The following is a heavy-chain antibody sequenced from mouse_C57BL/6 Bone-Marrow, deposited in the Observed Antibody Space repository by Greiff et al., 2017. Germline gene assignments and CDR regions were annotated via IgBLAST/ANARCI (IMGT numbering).Heavy chain of an antibody. D-gene: IGHD2-3*01. Sequence: QVQLQQPGAELVRPGTSVKLSCKASGYTFTSYWMHWVKQRPGQGLEWIGVIDPSDSYTNYNQKFKGKATLTVDTSSSTAYMQLRSLPSEASAVYYCARAYDGYHFDYGGQGTTLTVSS. CDR3: ARAYDGYHFDY. CDR1: GYTFTSYW. V-gene: IGHV1-59*01. J-gene: IGHJ2*01. CDR2: IDPSDSYT.